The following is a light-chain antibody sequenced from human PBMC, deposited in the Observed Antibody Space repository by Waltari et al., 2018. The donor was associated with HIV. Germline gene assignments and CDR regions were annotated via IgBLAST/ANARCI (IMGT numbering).Light chain of an antibody. CDR3: CSCPRSGIRYV. CDR1: SSNVGSDDL. Sequence: QSALTQPASVSGSPGQSITISCTGTSSNVGSDDLVSWYQQHPGEAPKLIIYEVTKRPSGVSNRFSCSKSGNTASLTISGLQADDEADYYCCSCPRSGIRYVFGTGTKVTVL. CDR2: EVT. J-gene: IGLJ1*01. V-gene: IGLV2-23*02.